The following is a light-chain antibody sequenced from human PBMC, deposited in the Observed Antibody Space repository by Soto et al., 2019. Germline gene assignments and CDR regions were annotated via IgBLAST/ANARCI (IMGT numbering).Light chain of an antibody. J-gene: IGLJ1*01. CDR1: SSDVGLYDY. CDR3: SSYTSDSSYV. Sequence: QSALTQPASVSGSPGQSITISCTGTSSDVGLYDYVSWYQQHPGKAPQLMIYAVSNRPSGVSNRFSASKSGNTASLFISRLQAEDEADYYCSSYTSDSSYVFGSGTKVTVL. V-gene: IGLV2-14*01. CDR2: AVS.